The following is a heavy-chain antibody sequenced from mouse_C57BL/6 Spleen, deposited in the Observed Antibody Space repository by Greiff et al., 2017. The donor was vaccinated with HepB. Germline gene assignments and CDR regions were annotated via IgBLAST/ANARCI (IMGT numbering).Heavy chain of an antibody. CDR2: IYPGSGST. J-gene: IGHJ4*01. Sequence: VQLQQSGAELVKPGASVKMSCKASGYTFTSYWITWVKQRPGQGLEWIGDIYPGSGSTNYNEKFKSKATLTVDTSSSTAYMQLSSLTSEDSAVYYCARGYGSIYYYAMDYWGQGTSVTVSS. V-gene: IGHV1-55*01. CDR3: ARGYGSIYYYAMDY. CDR1: GYTFTSYW. D-gene: IGHD1-1*01.